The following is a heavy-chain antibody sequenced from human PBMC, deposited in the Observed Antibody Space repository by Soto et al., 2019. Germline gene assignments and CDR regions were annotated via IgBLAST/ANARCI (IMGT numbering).Heavy chain of an antibody. Sequence: GESLKISCKGSGYSFTSYWIGWVRQMPGKGLEWMGIIYPGDSDTRYSPSFQGQVTISADKSISTAYLQWSSLKASDTAMYYCASRGSITVFGDVTPRWALYTLLRQGALGIW. CDR2: IYPGDSDT. CDR3: ASRGSITVFGDVTPRWALYTLLRQGALGI. J-gene: IGHJ3*02. D-gene: IGHD3-3*01. CDR1: GYSFTSYW. V-gene: IGHV5-51*01.